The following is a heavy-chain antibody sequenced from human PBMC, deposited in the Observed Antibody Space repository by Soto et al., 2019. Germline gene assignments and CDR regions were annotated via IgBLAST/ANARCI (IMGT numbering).Heavy chain of an antibody. CDR2: ILYDGSNK. CDR1: GFTFSSYG. CDR3: AKDRFDGGWFDP. Sequence: WGSLTLSCAASGFTFSSYGLHWVRQPPGKGLEWVAVILYDGSNKYYADVVKGRLNSRRDNSKNTMYLQMNSLRAEDTAVYYCAKDRFDGGWFDPWGKGTLVTVSS. D-gene: IGHD4-17*01. V-gene: IGHV3-33*06. J-gene: IGHJ5*02.